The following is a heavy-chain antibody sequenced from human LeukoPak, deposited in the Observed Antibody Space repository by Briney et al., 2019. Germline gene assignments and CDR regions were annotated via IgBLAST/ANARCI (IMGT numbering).Heavy chain of an antibody. CDR2: ISYDGSNK. J-gene: IGHJ4*02. V-gene: IGHV3-30-3*01. CDR3: ARSLSQRGNFDY. CDR1: GFTFSSYA. Sequence: GGSLRLSCAASGFTFSSYAMHWVRQAPGKGLEWVAVISYDGSNKYYADSVKGRFTISRDNSKNTLYLQMNSLRAEDTAVYYCARSLSQRGNFDYWGQGTLVTVSS.